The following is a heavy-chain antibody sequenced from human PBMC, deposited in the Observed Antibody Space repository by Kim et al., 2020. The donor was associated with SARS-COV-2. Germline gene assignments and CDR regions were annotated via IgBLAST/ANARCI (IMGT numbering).Heavy chain of an antibody. CDR2: ISAYNGNT. D-gene: IGHD2-15*01. V-gene: IGHV1-18*04. Sequence: ASVKVSCKASGYTFTSYGISWVRQAPGQGLEWMGWISAYNGNTNYAQKLQGRVTMTTDTSTSTAYMELRSLRSDDTAVYYCARSPLGYCSGGSCYPIPALVYYYYGMDVWLQGTTVTVSS. J-gene: IGHJ6*02. CDR3: ARSPLGYCSGGSCYPIPALVYYYYGMDV. CDR1: GYTFTSYG.